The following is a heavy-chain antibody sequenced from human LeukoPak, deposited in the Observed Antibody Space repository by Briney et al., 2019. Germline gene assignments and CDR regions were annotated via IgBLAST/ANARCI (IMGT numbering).Heavy chain of an antibody. J-gene: IGHJ4*02. V-gene: IGHV3-21*01. CDR2: ISRTSSYI. Sequence: GGSLRLSSAASGVTFSTYSSNWVRQAPGKGLEWVSSISRTSSYIYYADSVKGRFTISRDNAKNSLYLQMNSLRAEDTAVYYCARITSGRSTYYFDYWGQGTLVTVSS. D-gene: IGHD1-26*01. CDR3: ARITSGRSTYYFDY. CDR1: GVTFSTYS.